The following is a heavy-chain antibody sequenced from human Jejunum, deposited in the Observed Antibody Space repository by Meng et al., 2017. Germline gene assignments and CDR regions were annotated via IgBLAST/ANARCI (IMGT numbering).Heavy chain of an antibody. CDR3: ARVDCTGGSCYIFDY. CDR1: GFTFSNNW. Sequence: GESLKISCAASGFTFSNNWMSWVRQAPGKGLEWVANIKTDGSEKYYLDSVKGRFTISRDNAKNSVYLQMGSLRAEDTAVYYCARVDCTGGSCYIFDYWGQGTLVTVSS. D-gene: IGHD2-15*01. J-gene: IGHJ4*02. CDR2: IKTDGSEK. V-gene: IGHV3-7*01.